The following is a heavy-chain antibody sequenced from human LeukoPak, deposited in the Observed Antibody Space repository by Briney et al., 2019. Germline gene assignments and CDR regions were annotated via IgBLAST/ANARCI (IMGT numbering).Heavy chain of an antibody. CDR2: TYYRSKWYN. Sequence: SQTLSLTCAICVDSVSSNSAPWNWIRQSTSRGLEWLGRTYYRSKWYNEYAGYVKSRITINPDTAKNQFSLYLNSVTPEHTAVYYCARDTARGVQNEHWLVPVLVYWGQGTLVTVSS. D-gene: IGHD6-19*01. J-gene: IGHJ4*02. CDR1: VDSVSSNSAP. CDR3: ARDTARGVQNEHWLVPVLVY. V-gene: IGHV6-1*01.